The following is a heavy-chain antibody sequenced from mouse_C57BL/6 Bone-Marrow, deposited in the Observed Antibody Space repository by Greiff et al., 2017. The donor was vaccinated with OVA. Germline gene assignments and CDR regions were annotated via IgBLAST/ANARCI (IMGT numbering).Heavy chain of an antibody. CDR1: GFNIKDDY. Sequence: VQLKESGAELVRPGASVKLSCTASGFNIKDDYMHWVKQRPEQGLEWIGWIDPENGDTEYASKFQGKATITADTSSNTAYLQISSLTSEDTAVYYCTTGDSSVFYYFDYWGQGTTLTVSS. CDR2: IDPENGDT. CDR3: TTGDSSVFYYFDY. V-gene: IGHV14-4*01. D-gene: IGHD3-2*02. J-gene: IGHJ2*01.